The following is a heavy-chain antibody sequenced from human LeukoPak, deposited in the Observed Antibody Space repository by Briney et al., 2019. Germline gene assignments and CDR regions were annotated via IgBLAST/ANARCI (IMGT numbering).Heavy chain of an antibody. Sequence: ASVKVSCKASGYTFTSYGISWVRQAPGQGLEWMGWISAYNGNTNYAQKLQGRVTMTTDTSTSTAYMELRSLRSDDTAVYYCAREGSPDYYYYYMDVWGKGTTVTVSS. CDR2: ISAYNGNT. V-gene: IGHV1-18*01. CDR3: AREGSPDYYYYYMDV. CDR1: GYTFTSYG. D-gene: IGHD6-13*01. J-gene: IGHJ6*03.